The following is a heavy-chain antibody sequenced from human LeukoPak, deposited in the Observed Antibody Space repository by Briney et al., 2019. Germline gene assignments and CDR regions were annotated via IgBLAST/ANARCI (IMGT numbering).Heavy chain of an antibody. CDR2: ISSNGGST. CDR3: ARAHSGGLGPPGY. J-gene: IGHJ4*02. Sequence: GGSLRLSCAVSGFTFSSYAMHWVRQAPGKGLEYVSAISSNGGSTYYANSVKGRFTISRDNSKNTLYLQMGSLRAEDMAVYYCARAHSGGLGPPGYWGQGTLVTVSS. D-gene: IGHD3-10*01. CDR1: GFTFSSYA. V-gene: IGHV3-64*01.